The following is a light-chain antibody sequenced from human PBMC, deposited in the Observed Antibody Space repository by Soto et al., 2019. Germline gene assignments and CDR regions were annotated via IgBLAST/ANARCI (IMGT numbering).Light chain of an antibody. CDR1: QSISSW. CDR3: QHRT. V-gene: IGKV1-5*03. CDR2: KAS. Sequence: DIQMTQSPSTLSASVGDRVTITCRASQSISSWLAWYQQKPGKAPKLLIYKASSLESGVPSRFSGSGSGTECPLTISSLQPDDFATYYCQHRTFGQGTKVEIK. J-gene: IGKJ1*01.